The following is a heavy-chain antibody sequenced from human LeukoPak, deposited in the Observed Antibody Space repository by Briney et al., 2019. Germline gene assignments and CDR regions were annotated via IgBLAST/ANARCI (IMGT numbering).Heavy chain of an antibody. CDR1: GFTFSSYG. Sequence: GGSLRLSCAASGFTFSSYGMHWVRQAPGKGLEWVAFIRYDGSNKYYADSVKGRFTISRDNSKNTLYLRMNSLRAEDTAVYYCAKDTIAARRGPHPDYWGQGTLVTVSS. CDR3: AKDTIAARRGPHPDY. CDR2: IRYDGSNK. V-gene: IGHV3-30*02. J-gene: IGHJ4*02. D-gene: IGHD6-6*01.